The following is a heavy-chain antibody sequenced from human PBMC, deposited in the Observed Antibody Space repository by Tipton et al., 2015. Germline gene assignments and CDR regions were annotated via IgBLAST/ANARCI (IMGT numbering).Heavy chain of an antibody. J-gene: IGHJ4*02. Sequence: TLSLTCSVSGGSIDSYYWSWIRQPPGKELQWIGYIQYSGGTNYNPSLESRVSMSVDTSKTQFSLKLSSVTAADTAVYYCARRFSHSSSWTFDYWGQGTLVTVSS. CDR1: GGSIDSYY. D-gene: IGHD6-13*01. CDR3: ARRFSHSSSWTFDY. V-gene: IGHV4-59*08. CDR2: IQYSGGT.